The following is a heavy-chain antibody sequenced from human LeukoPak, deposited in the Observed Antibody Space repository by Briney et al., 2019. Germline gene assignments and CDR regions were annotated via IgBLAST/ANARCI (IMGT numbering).Heavy chain of an antibody. V-gene: IGHV3-23*01. Sequence: GGSLRLSCAASGFTVSNTYMSWVRQAPGKGLEWVSAISGGGGGTYYADSVKGRFTISRDNSKNTLYLQMSSLRAEDTAVYFCAKTTSYYDSSGYYYNYWGQGTLVTVSS. CDR2: ISGGGGGT. CDR3: AKTTSYYDSSGYYYNY. D-gene: IGHD3-22*01. CDR1: GFTVSNTY. J-gene: IGHJ4*02.